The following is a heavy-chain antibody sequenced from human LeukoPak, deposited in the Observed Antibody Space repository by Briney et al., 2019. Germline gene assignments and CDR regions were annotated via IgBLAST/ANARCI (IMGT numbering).Heavy chain of an antibody. CDR3: AALGSTRTFDP. D-gene: IGHD2-2*01. V-gene: IGHV1-58*02. J-gene: IGHJ5*02. CDR2: IVVCSGNT. Sequence: ASVQLSCKASGYTFTSSGMQRLRQARGQRFVWIGWIVVCSGNTNYAQKFQERVTITRDLSTSTAYMELSSLRSEDTAVYYCAALGSTRTFDPWGQGTLVTVSS. CDR1: GYTFTSSG.